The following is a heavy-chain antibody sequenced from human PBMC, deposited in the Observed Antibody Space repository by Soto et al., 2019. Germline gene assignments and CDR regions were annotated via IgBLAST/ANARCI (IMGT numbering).Heavy chain of an antibody. D-gene: IGHD2-15*01. CDR2: SVSEDGET. CDR1: AYTLADLS. J-gene: IGHJ3*02. CDR3: ARGGYCGGGSCYMGAFDM. Sequence: ASVKVSCKVSAYTLADLSIHWERQAPGKGLEWVGGSVSEDGETVYAQKFQGRVTMTEDTSTDTASMELGTLTSEATAVYYCARGGYCGGGSCYMGAFDMWGQGTMVTVSS. V-gene: IGHV1-24*01.